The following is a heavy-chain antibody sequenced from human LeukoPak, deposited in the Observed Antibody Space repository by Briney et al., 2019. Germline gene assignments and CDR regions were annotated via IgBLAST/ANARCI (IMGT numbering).Heavy chain of an antibody. CDR2: MNPNSGNT. CDR3: ARGERFLEWLPVVYFDY. D-gene: IGHD3-3*01. CDR1: GYTFTSYD. Sequence: ASVKVSCKASGYTFTSYDINWVRQATGQGLEWMGWMNPNSGNTGYAQKFRGRVTMTRNTSISTAYMELSSLRSEDTAVYYCARGERFLEWLPVVYFDYWGQGTLVTVSS. J-gene: IGHJ4*02. V-gene: IGHV1-8*01.